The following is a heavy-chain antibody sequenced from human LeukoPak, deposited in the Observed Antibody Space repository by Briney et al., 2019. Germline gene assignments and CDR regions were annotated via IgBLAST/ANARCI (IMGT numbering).Heavy chain of an antibody. CDR1: GFTFSSYA. D-gene: IGHD6-19*01. V-gene: IGHV3-23*01. Sequence: GGSLRLSWAASGFTFSSYARSWVRQAPGKGLDWVSAISGSGGSTYYADSVKGRFTISRDNSKNTLYLQMNSLRAEDTAVYYCAKEVGSSGWFPFDYWGQGTLVTVSS. CDR2: ISGSGGST. J-gene: IGHJ4*02. CDR3: AKEVGSSGWFPFDY.